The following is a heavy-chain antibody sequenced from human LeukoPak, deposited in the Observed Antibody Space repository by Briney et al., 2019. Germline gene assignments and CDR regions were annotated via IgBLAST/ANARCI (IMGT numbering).Heavy chain of an antibody. CDR3: ARAHLCSGGSCYFFDY. V-gene: IGHV3-48*01. J-gene: IGHJ4*02. D-gene: IGHD2-15*01. Sequence: GGSLRLSCAASGFTFSSYSMNSVRQAPGKGLEWLSYISSSSSTIYYADSVKGRFTISRGNAKNSLYLQMNSLRAEDTAVYYCARAHLCSGGSCYFFDYWGQGTLVTVSS. CDR2: ISSSSSTI. CDR1: GFTFSSYS.